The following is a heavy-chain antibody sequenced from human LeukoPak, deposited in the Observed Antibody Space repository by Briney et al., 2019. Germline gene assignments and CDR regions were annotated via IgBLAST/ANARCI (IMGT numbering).Heavy chain of an antibody. J-gene: IGHJ4*02. CDR1: GFTFNDYY. Sequence: PGGSVRLSCAASGFTFNDYYMSWIRQAPGKGLEWVSYISSIGSITHYGDSVKGRFTISRDNAKNSLYLQMNSLRSEDTAVYYCAKDSSLDYWGQGTLVTVSS. D-gene: IGHD6-13*01. CDR2: ISSIGSIT. CDR3: AKDSSLDY. V-gene: IGHV3-11*04.